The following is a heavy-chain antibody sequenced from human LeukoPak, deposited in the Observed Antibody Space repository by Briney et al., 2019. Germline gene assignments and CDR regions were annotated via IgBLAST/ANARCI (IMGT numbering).Heavy chain of an antibody. Sequence: GGSLRLSCAASGFTFSTFAMSWVRQAPGKGLEWVSAISASDTSTYYAASVKGRFTISRDNSKNTLYLQMNSLSAEDTAVYYCAKAHATISYFDCWGEGTLGTVSS. CDR3: AKAHATISYFDC. CDR1: GFTFSTFA. V-gene: IGHV3-23*01. CDR2: ISASDTST. D-gene: IGHD5-12*01. J-gene: IGHJ4*02.